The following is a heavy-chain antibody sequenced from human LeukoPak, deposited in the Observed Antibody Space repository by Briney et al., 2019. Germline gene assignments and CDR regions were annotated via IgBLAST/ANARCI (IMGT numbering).Heavy chain of an antibody. J-gene: IGHJ6*02. Sequence: SETLSLTCAVYGGPFSGYYWSWIRQPPGKGLEWIGEINHSGSTNYNPSLKSRVTISVDTSKNQFSLKLSSVTAADTAVYYCARGTHCSGGSCHSVYGMDVWGQGTTVTVSS. V-gene: IGHV4-34*01. D-gene: IGHD2-15*01. CDR1: GGPFSGYY. CDR3: ARGTHCSGGSCHSVYGMDV. CDR2: INHSGST.